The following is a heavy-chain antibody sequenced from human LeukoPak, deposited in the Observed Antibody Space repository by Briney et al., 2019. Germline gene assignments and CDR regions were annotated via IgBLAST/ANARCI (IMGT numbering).Heavy chain of an antibody. V-gene: IGHV4-61*02. D-gene: IGHD1-14*01. CDR2: IYTTGST. CDR3: AGSPEYGIYFDY. J-gene: IGHJ4*02. Sequence: SQTLSLTCTVSGDSISSGSYYWTWIRQPAGKGLEWIGRIYTTGSTNYNPSLKSRVTISIDTSKNQFSLTLTSVTAADTAVYYCAGSPEYGIYFDYWGQGTLVTVSS. CDR1: GDSISSGSYY.